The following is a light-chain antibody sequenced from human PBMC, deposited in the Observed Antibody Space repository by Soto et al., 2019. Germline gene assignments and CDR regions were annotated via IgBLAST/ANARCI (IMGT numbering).Light chain of an antibody. CDR2: DVY. CDR3: TSYTSASTPYV. V-gene: IGLV2-14*01. CDR1: SSDVGRYTY. J-gene: IGLJ1*01. Sequence: QSALTQPASVSGSPGQSITISCVGTSSDVGRYTYVSWYQQYPGKAPKLIIYDVYNRPSGVSNRFSGSKSGNTASLTISGLQAEDEAKYYCTSYTSASTPYVFGSGTKVTVL.